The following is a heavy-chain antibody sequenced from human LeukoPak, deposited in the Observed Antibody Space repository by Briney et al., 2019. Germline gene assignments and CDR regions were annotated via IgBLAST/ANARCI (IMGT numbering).Heavy chain of an antibody. J-gene: IGHJ4*02. D-gene: IGHD4-11*01. V-gene: IGHV3-23*01. Sequence: GGSLRLSCAASGFTFSSYAMSWVRQAPGKGLAWVSTISGGSGSTYCADSVKGRFTISRDNSKNTLYLQMNSLRAEDTAVYYCAKSKDPLHFDYWGQGTLVTVSS. CDR3: AKSKDPLHFDY. CDR1: GFTFSSYA. CDR2: ISGGSGST.